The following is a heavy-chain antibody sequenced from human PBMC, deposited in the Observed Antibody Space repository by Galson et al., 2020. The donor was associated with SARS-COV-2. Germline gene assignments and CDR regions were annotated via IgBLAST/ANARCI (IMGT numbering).Heavy chain of an antibody. Sequence: QAGGSLRLSCAASGFTFSSYGMHWVRQAPGKGLEWVAVMSYDGSNKYYADSVKGRFTISRDNSKNTLYLQMNSLRAEDTAVYYCARDFGIDPNVVRGAAPYWGQGALVTFSS. J-gene: IGHJ4*02. CDR2: MSYDGSNK. CDR3: ARDFGIDPNVVRGAAPY. V-gene: IGHV3-30*03. D-gene: IGHD3-10*01. CDR1: GFTFSSYG.